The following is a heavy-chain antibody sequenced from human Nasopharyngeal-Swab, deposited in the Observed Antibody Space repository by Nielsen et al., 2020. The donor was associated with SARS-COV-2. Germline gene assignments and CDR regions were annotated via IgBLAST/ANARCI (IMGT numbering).Heavy chain of an antibody. J-gene: IGHJ4*02. D-gene: IGHD2-15*01. V-gene: IGHV3-74*01. CDR2: IDTDGTIT. CDR3: ARDVGGRDNY. Sequence: VCPAPGKGVVWVSRIDTDGTITDYADSVKGRFTISRDNAKNTLYLQMNSLRAEDTAVYYCARDVGGRDNYWGQGALVTVSS.